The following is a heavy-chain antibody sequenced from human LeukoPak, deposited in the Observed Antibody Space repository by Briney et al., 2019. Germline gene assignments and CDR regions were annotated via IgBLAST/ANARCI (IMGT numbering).Heavy chain of an antibody. D-gene: IGHD4-17*01. CDR1: GYTLTELS. CDR2: FDPEDGET. Sequence: ASVKVSCKVSGYTLTELSMHWVRQAPGKGLEWMGGFDPEDGETTYAQKFQGRVTMTEDTSTDTAYMELSSLRSEDTAVYYCATDFDYGDLYYYGMDVWGQGTTVTVSS. J-gene: IGHJ6*02. CDR3: ATDFDYGDLYYYGMDV. V-gene: IGHV1-24*01.